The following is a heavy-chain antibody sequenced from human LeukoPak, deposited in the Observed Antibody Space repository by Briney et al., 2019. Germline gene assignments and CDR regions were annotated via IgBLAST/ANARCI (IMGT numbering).Heavy chain of an antibody. J-gene: IGHJ4*02. Sequence: TSETLSLTCTVSGGSISRIIYYWGWIRQPPGKGLEWIGSIYYTGSTYYTPSLRSRVTISVDTSKNQFSLKLSAVTAADTAVYYSARVVRDGSGYNYYFDYWGQGTLVTVSS. V-gene: IGHV4-39*01. CDR2: IYYTGST. CDR1: GGSISRIIYY. D-gene: IGHD3-22*01. CDR3: ARVVRDGSGYNYYFDY.